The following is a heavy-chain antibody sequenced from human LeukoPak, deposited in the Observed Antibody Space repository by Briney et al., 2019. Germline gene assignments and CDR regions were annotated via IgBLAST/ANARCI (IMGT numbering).Heavy chain of an antibody. J-gene: IGHJ6*02. Sequence: ASVKVSCTVSGYTLTELSMHWVRQAPGKGLEWMGGFDPEDGETIYAQKFQGRVTMTEDTSTDTAYMELSSLRSEDTAVYYCATDKMRAVAGGHYYYGMDVWGQGTTVTVSS. D-gene: IGHD6-19*01. CDR3: ATDKMRAVAGGHYYYGMDV. CDR1: GYTLTELS. V-gene: IGHV1-24*01. CDR2: FDPEDGET.